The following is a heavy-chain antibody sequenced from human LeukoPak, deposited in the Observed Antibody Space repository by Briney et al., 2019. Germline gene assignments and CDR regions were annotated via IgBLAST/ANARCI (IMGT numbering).Heavy chain of an antibody. CDR1: GFTLSSYA. J-gene: IGHJ4*02. D-gene: IGHD6-13*01. Sequence: GGSLRLSCAASGFTLSSYAMSWVRQAPGKGLEWVSGISDTGGSTSYAVSVKGRFTISRDSSKNTLYLQMNSLRADDTAVYHCATGIVGYSNTHVAAGTEYWGQGTLVTVSS. CDR2: ISDTGGST. CDR3: ATGIVGYSNTHVAAGTEY. V-gene: IGHV3-23*01.